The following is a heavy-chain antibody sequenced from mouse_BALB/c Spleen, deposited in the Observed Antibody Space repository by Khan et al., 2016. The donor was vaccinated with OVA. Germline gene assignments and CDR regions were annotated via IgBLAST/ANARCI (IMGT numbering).Heavy chain of an antibody. J-gene: IGHJ3*01. CDR1: GYTFTSYD. V-gene: IGHV1-85*01. Sequence: VQLQESGAELVKPGASVKLSCKASGYTFTSYDINWVRQRPEQGLEWIGWMFPGDGSTKYNENFKGKATLTTDKSSSTAYMQLSRLTSEDSGAYFCARGGYGGFAYWGQGTLVPVSA. CDR3: ARGGYGGFAY. D-gene: IGHD2-14*01. CDR2: MFPGDGST.